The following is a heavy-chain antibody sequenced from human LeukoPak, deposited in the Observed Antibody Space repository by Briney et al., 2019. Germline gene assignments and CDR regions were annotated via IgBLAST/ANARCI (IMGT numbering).Heavy chain of an antibody. Sequence: EASVTVSCQASGYTFTSYGISWVRQAPGQGLEWMGWISAYNGNTNYAQKLQGRVTMTTDTSTSTAYMELRSLRSDDTAVYYCARVLAAPWFDPWGQGTLVTVSS. CDR2: ISAYNGNT. CDR3: ARVLAAPWFDP. D-gene: IGHD6-25*01. J-gene: IGHJ5*02. CDR1: GYTFTSYG. V-gene: IGHV1-18*04.